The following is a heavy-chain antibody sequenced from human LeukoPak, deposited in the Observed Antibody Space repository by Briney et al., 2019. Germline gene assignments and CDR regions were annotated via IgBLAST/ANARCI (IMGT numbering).Heavy chain of an antibody. CDR2: IYYAGSS. CDR3: ARQAVIIPTGMEGPWFDP. D-gene: IGHD2/OR15-2a*01. Sequence: SETLSLTCTVSGVSIKNYYWSWIRQPPGKGLEWIANIYYAGSSNYNPSLKSRVSVSIDASKNHLSLKLTSVTAADTAIYYCARQAVIIPTGMEGPWFDPWGQGTLVSVSS. J-gene: IGHJ5*02. CDR1: GVSIKNYY. V-gene: IGHV4-59*08.